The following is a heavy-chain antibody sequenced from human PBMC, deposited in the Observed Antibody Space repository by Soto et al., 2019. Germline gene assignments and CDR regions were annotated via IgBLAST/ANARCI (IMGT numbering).Heavy chain of an antibody. CDR2: INHSGST. CDR3: ARTGIGMVRGLKYFQH. J-gene: IGHJ1*01. V-gene: IGHV4-34*01. D-gene: IGHD3-10*01. CDR1: GGSFSGYY. Sequence: QVQLQQWGAGLLKTSETMSRTCAVYGGSFSGYYRSWIRQPPGKGLEWIGEINHSGSTNYNPSLKSRLTISVAPSKHPFCLKLSSVSAADTAVYYCARTGIGMVRGLKYFQHWGQGTMVTVSS.